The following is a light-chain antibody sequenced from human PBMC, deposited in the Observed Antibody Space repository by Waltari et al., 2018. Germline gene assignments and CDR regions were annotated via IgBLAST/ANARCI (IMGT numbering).Light chain of an antibody. J-gene: IGLJ1*01. CDR1: SSAIGVYNN. V-gene: IGLV2-14*03. CDR2: DVT. CDR3: SSYTTSISYV. Sequence: QSALTQPASVSGSPGQSITISCTGTSSAIGVYNNVSWYQHHPGKAPKLKIYDVTNRPSGVSDRFSGSKSDYTASLTISGLQAEDEADYYCSSYTTSISYVFGTGTRVTVL.